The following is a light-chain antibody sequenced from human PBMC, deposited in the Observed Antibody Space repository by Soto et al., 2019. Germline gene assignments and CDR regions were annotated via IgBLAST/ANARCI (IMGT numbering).Light chain of an antibody. CDR1: QSIRYY. CDR2: AAS. CDR3: QQSYTTLIT. V-gene: IGKV1-39*01. Sequence: DIQMTQSPSSLSASVGDRVTITCRASQSIRYYLNWYQQKPGKAPELLIYAASSLQSGVPSRFSGSGSGTDFTLTISSLQPEDFATYYCQQSYTTLITFGQGTRLYIK. J-gene: IGKJ5*01.